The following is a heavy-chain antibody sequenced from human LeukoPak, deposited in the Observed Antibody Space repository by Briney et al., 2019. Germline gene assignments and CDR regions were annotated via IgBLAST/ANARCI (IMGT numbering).Heavy chain of an antibody. CDR2: ISYDGSNK. D-gene: IGHD3-3*01. J-gene: IGHJ4*02. Sequence: GGSLRLSCAASGFTFSSYAMHWVRQAPGKGLEWVAVISYDGSNKYYADSVKGRFTISRDNSKNTLYLQMNSLRAEDTAVYYCARDGVRFLEWLPDYWGQGTLVTVSS. CDR3: ARDGVRFLEWLPDY. V-gene: IGHV3-30-3*01. CDR1: GFTFSSYA.